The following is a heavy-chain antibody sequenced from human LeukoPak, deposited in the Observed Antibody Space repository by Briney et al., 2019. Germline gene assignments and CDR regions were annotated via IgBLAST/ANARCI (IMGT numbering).Heavy chain of an antibody. J-gene: IGHJ4*02. D-gene: IGHD4-23*01. CDR2: IYYSGST. Sequence: PSETLSLTCTVSGGSISSYYWSWIRQPPGKGLEWIGYIYYSGSTNYNPSLKSRVTISVYTSKNQFSLKLSSVTAADTAVYYCARDYDGNHHIDYWGQGTLVTVSS. CDR1: GGSISSYY. V-gene: IGHV4-59*01. CDR3: ARDYDGNHHIDY.